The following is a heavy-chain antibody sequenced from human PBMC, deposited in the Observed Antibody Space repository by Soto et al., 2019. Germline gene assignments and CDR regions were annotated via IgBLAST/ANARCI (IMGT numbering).Heavy chain of an antibody. CDR1: SGSISVTNVF. D-gene: IGHD1-20*01. V-gene: IGHV4-39*01. Sequence: SETLSLTCTVSSGSISVTNVFWGWVRQPPGKGLEWIGNVDYSGTAYFSPSLATRVTFHVDTSKNQFSLTLYSVTAADTAVYYCARITGRHLDYWGQGILVNAPQ. CDR2: VDYSGTA. J-gene: IGHJ4*02. CDR3: ARITGRHLDY.